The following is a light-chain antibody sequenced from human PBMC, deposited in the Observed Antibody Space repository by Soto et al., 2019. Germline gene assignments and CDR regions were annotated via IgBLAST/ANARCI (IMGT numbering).Light chain of an antibody. CDR2: DAS. V-gene: IGKV3-11*01. CDR1: QSVSSY. J-gene: IGKJ5*01. Sequence: EIVLTQSPATLSLSPGERATLSCRASQSVSSYLAWYQQKPGQAPRLLIYDASNRATGIPARFSGSGSGTDFTRTISSLEPEDFAVYYCQQRYNWPPNPFGQGTRREIK. CDR3: QQRYNWPPNP.